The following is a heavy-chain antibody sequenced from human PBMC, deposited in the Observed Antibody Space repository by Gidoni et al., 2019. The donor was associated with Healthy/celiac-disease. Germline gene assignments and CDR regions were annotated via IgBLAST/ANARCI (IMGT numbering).Heavy chain of an antibody. CDR2: IIPILGLA. D-gene: IGHD3-22*01. J-gene: IGHJ3*02. CDR3: ARDPGGYYDSWRGDAFDI. Sequence: VQLVQSGAEVQKPGSSVKVSCTASGGFFSSYAISWVRPAPGQGLEWMGGIIPILGLANYAQKFQGRVTITADKSTSTAYMGLSSLRSEDTDVYFCARDPGGYYDSWRGDAFDIWGQVTMVIVSS. V-gene: IGHV1-69*10. CDR1: GGFFSSYA.